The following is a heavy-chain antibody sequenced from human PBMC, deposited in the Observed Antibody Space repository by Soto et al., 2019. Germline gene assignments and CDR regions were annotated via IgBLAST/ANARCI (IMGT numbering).Heavy chain of an antibody. Sequence: SVKVSCKASGGTFSSYAIRWVRQAPGQGLEWMGGIIPIFGTANYAQKFQGRVTITADESTSTAYMELSSLRSDDTAVYYCARVPRGDFWSGYYNNYYYGMDVWGQGTTVTVSS. CDR1: GGTFSSYA. CDR3: ARVPRGDFWSGYYNNYYYGMDV. D-gene: IGHD3-3*01. CDR2: IIPIFGTA. J-gene: IGHJ6*01. V-gene: IGHV1-69*13.